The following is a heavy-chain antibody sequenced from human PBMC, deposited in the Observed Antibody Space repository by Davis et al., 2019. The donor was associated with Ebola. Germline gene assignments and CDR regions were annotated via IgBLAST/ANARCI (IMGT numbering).Heavy chain of an antibody. J-gene: IGHJ4*02. V-gene: IGHV4-38-2*02. CDR1: GYSISSGYY. CDR3: ASSPTGGFDY. CDR2: IYHSGST. D-gene: IGHD1-14*01. Sequence: MPSETLSLTCTVSGYSISSGYYCGWLRPPPGKGLEWTVNIYHSGSTYYNPSLKSRVTISLHTSENQFSLRLSSVTATDTAVYYCASSPTGGFDYWGQGTLVAVSS.